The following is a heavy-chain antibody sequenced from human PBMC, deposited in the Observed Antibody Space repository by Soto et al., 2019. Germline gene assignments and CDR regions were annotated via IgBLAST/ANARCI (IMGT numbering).Heavy chain of an antibody. CDR3: TTNFYSDHGMDV. Sequence: EVQLVESGGGLVKPGGSLRLSCAVSGITFSKAWMNWVRQSPGKGLEWVGRIKSKSDGGTIDYAAPVKGRFTISRDDSTNTLCLQMKRLKTEDTAVYYCTTNFYSDHGMDVWGPGTTVSVSS. CDR1: GITFSKAW. V-gene: IGHV3-15*01. CDR2: IKSKSDGGTI. D-gene: IGHD4-17*01. J-gene: IGHJ6*02.